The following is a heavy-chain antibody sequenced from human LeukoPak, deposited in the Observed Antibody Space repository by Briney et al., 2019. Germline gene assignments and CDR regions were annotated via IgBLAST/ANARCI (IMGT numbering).Heavy chain of an antibody. CDR2: IYYSGST. CDR1: GFTFSSYG. CDR3: ARGRDIVATVTMDV. D-gene: IGHD5-12*01. V-gene: IGHV4-39*07. Sequence: GSLRLSCAASGFTFSSYGMHWIRQPPGKGLEWIGSIYYSGSTYYNPSLKSRVTISVDTSKNQFSLKLSSVTAADTAVYYCARGRDIVATVTMDVWGQGTTVTVSS. J-gene: IGHJ6*02.